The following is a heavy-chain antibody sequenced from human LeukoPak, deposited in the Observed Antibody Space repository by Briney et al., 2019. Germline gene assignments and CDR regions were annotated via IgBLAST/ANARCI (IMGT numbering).Heavy chain of an antibody. V-gene: IGHV3-23*01. CDR3: AKVRGWSSTSCPHAFDI. J-gene: IGHJ3*02. CDR2: ISGSGGST. Sequence: PGGSLRLSCAASGFTFSSYAMSWVRQAPGKGLEWVSAISGSGGSTYYADSVKGRFTISRDNSKNTLYLQMNSLRAEDTAVYYCAKVRGWSSTSCPHAFDIWGQGTMVTVSS. D-gene: IGHD2-2*01. CDR1: GFTFSSYA.